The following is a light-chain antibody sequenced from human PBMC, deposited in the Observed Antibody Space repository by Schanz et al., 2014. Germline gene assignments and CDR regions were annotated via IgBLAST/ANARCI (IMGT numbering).Light chain of an antibody. V-gene: IGKV3-20*01. CDR3: QQYGTSPLT. CDR2: YAS. Sequence: EIVMTQSPATLSVSPGERATLSCRASQSVSSNLAWYQQKPGQAPRLLIHYASARATGTPDRFSGSGSGTDFTLTISRLEPEDFAVYYCQQYGTSPLTFGGGTKVEIK. J-gene: IGKJ4*01. CDR1: QSVSSN.